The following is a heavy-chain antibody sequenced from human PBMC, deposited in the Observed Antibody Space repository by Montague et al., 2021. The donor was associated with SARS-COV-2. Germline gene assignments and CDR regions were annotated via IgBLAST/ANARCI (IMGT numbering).Heavy chain of an antibody. J-gene: IGHJ4*02. Sequence: RVTMSVDTSKKQFSLRLSPVTAADTAVYYCARDVVASPGTFDYWGQGTLVTVSS. D-gene: IGHD6-13*01. CDR3: ARDVVASPGTFDY. V-gene: IGHV4-30-2*04.